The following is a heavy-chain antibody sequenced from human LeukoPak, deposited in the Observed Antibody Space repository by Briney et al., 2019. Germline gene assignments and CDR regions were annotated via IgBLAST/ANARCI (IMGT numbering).Heavy chain of an antibody. CDR3: AKDTEDTANYYGMDV. CDR2: ISGSGGST. Sequence: GGSLRLSCAASGFTLSSYAMSWVRQAPGKGLEWVSAISGSGGSTYYADSVKGRFTISRDNSKNTLYLQMNSLRAEDTAVYYCAKDTEDTANYYGMDVWGQGTTVTVSS. V-gene: IGHV3-23*01. D-gene: IGHD5-18*01. CDR1: GFTLSSYA. J-gene: IGHJ6*02.